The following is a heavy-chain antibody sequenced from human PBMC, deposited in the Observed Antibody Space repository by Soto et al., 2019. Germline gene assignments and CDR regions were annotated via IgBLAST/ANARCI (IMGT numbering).Heavy chain of an antibody. CDR1: GYTFINHG. CDR2: VSGSNGKT. V-gene: IGHV1-18*04. J-gene: IGHJ4*02. Sequence: ASVKVSCKASGYTFINHGISWVRQAPGQGLEWMGWVSGSNGKTKYAQKFQGRVTMTRETSTSTAHMELRNLTSDDTAVYFCARDFYPLTYYFDPWGQGTLVTVSS. CDR3: ARDFYPLTYYFDP.